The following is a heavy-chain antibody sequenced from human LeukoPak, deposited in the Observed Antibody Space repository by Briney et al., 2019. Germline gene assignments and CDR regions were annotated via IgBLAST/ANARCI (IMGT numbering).Heavy chain of an antibody. CDR3: ARDPLGAAAFYYYGMDV. CDR1: GFTFSDYY. D-gene: IGHD6-13*01. J-gene: IGHJ6*02. V-gene: IGHV3-11*01. Sequence: PGGFLGLSCAASGFTFSDYYMSWIRQAPGKGLEWVSYISSSGSTIYYADSVKGRFTISRDNAKNSLYLQMNSLRAEDTAVYYCARDPLGAAAFYYYGMDVWGQGTTVTVSS. CDR2: ISSSGSTI.